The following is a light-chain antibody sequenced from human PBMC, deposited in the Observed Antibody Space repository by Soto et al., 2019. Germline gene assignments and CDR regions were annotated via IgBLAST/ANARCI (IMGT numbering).Light chain of an antibody. V-gene: IGKV1-5*03. CDR1: QSISSW. CDR2: KAS. J-gene: IGKJ1*01. CDR3: QHYNSYWT. Sequence: DIPMTQSPSTLSASVGDRVTITCRASQSISSWLAWYQQKPGKGPKLLISKASSLESGVPSRFSGRGSATDFTLTITSLQPDDFATYYCQHYNSYWTFGQGTKVEIK.